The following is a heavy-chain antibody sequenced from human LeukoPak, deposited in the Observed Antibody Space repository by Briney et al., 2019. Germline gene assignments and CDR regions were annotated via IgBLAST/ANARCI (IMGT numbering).Heavy chain of an antibody. D-gene: IGHD3-10*01. CDR1: GFTFSSYA. Sequence: PGGSLRLSCAASGFTFSSYAMSWVRQAPGKGLEWVSAISGSGGSTYYADSVKGRFTISRDNSRNTLYLQMNSLRAEDTAVYYCAKGIRFSGRGGDYWGQGTLVTVSS. CDR2: ISGSGGST. J-gene: IGHJ4*02. CDR3: AKGIRFSGRGGDY. V-gene: IGHV3-23*01.